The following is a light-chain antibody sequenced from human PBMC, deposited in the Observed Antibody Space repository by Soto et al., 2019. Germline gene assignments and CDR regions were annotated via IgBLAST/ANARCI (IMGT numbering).Light chain of an antibody. Sequence: QCALTQPASVSGSPGQSITISCTGTSSDVGAYSYVSWYQQHPGKAPKLIVYDVSDRPSGISNRFSGSKSDNTASLTISGLQAEDEAEYYCSSYTSSRTYVFGTGTKVTVL. CDR2: DVS. J-gene: IGLJ1*01. CDR3: SSYTSSRTYV. V-gene: IGLV2-14*01. CDR1: SSDVGAYSY.